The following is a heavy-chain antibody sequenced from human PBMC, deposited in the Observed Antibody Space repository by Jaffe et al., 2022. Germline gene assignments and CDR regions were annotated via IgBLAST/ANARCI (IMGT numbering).Heavy chain of an antibody. J-gene: IGHJ4*02. CDR2: VDPEDGET. Sequence: EVQLVQSGAEVKKPGATVKISCKVSGYTFTDYYMHWVQQAPGKGLEWMGLVDPEDGETIYAEKFQGRVTITADTSTDTAYMELSSLRSEDTAVYYCATPSTLYGDYLGPWVPFVDWGQGTLVTVSS. V-gene: IGHV1-69-2*01. CDR1: GYTFTDYY. CDR3: ATPSTLYGDYLGPWVPFVD. D-gene: IGHD4-17*01.